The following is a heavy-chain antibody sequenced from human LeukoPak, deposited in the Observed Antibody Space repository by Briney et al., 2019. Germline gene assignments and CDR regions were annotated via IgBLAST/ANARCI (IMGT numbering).Heavy chain of an antibody. D-gene: IGHD5-12*01. CDR1: GGSFSGYY. CDR2: INHSGST. Sequence: SETLSLTCAVYGGSFSGYYWSWIRQPPGKGLEWIGEINHSGSTNYNPSLKSRVTISVDTSKNQFSLKLSSVTAADTAAYYCAMYRRGYSGYAVDYWGQGTLVTVSS. J-gene: IGHJ4*02. V-gene: IGHV4-34*01. CDR3: AMYRRGYSGYAVDY.